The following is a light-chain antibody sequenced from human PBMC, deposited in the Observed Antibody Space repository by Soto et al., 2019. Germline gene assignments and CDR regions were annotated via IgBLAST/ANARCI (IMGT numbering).Light chain of an antibody. Sequence: VLTQPPSVSAAPGQKVTISCSGSSSNIGGNSVSWYQQLPGTAPKLLIYDDNKRPSGIPDRFSGFKSGTSATLGITGFQTGDEADYYCGSWDSSLSAYVFGTGTKVTVL. V-gene: IGLV1-51*01. CDR3: GSWDSSLSAYV. J-gene: IGLJ1*01. CDR2: DDN. CDR1: SSNIGGNS.